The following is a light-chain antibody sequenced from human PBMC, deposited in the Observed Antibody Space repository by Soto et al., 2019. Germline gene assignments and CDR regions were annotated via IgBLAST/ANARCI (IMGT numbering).Light chain of an antibody. CDR2: GAS. J-gene: IGKJ3*01. CDR1: QGIRFD. Sequence: QMTQFPSSLSPSVGDTVTISCRASQGIRFDLAWSHQKPGKAPNLLIYGASTLQTVVPSRFSGSGSGTVFTLTISSLQPEDFSTYYCLQDYNYPRTFGPGTKVDIK. V-gene: IGKV1-6*02. CDR3: LQDYNYPRT.